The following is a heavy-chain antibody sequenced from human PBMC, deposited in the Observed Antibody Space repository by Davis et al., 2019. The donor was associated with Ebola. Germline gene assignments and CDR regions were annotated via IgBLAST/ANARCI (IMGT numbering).Heavy chain of an antibody. J-gene: IGHJ4*02. CDR1: GFTFSSYG. D-gene: IGHD3-22*01. V-gene: IGHV3-30*18. CDR2: ISYDGSNK. Sequence: GESLKISCAASGFTFSSYGMHWVRQAPGKGLEWVAVISYDGSNKYYADSVKGRFTISSDNSKNTLYLQMNSLRAEDTAVYYCAKGAAMIVVATYRYWGQGTLVTVSS. CDR3: AKGAAMIVVATYRY.